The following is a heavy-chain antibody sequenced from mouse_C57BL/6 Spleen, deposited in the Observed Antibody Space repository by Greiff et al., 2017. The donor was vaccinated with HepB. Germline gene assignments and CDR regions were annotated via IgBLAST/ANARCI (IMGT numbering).Heavy chain of an antibody. Sequence: EVQLVESGGGLVQPGGSMKLSCAASGFTFSDAWMDWVRQSPEKGLEWVAEIRNKANNHATYYDESVKGRFTISRDDSKSSVYLQMNSLRAEDTGIYYCTRTTTVVALDWYFDVWGTGTTVTVSS. CDR1: GFTFSDAW. CDR2: IRNKANNHAT. D-gene: IGHD1-1*01. CDR3: TRTTTVVALDWYFDV. J-gene: IGHJ1*03. V-gene: IGHV6-6*01.